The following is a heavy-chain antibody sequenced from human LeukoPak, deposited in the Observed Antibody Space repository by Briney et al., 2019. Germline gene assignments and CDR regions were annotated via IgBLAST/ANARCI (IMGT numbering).Heavy chain of an antibody. CDR1: GGSISSYY. CDR2: IYYSGST. Sequence: SETLSLTCTVSGGSISSYYWSWIRQPPGKGLEWIGYIYYSGSTNYNPSLKSRVTISVDTSRNQFSLKLSSVTAADTAVYYCARCRKDYDFWSGYPDYFDYWGQGTLVTVSS. V-gene: IGHV4-59*01. D-gene: IGHD3-3*01. J-gene: IGHJ4*02. CDR3: ARCRKDYDFWSGYPDYFDY.